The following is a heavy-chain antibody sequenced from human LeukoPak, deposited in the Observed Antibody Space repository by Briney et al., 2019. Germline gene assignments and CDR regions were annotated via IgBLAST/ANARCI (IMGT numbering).Heavy chain of an antibody. D-gene: IGHD3-16*01. Sequence: GASVKVSCKVSEYTLTELSIHWVRQAPEIGLEWMGGFDLEEDKTVYAQKFQARVTMTEDTSTDTAYMELSNLRSEDTAIYYCVGETLNYWGQGTQITVSS. J-gene: IGHJ4*01. CDR3: VGETLNY. CDR1: EYTLTELS. V-gene: IGHV1-24*01. CDR2: FDLEEDKT.